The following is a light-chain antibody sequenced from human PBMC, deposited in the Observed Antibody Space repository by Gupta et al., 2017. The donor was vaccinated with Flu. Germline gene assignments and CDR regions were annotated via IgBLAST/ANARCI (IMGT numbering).Light chain of an antibody. CDR3: QQSYSTPYT. Sequence: IQMTQVPSSPSASVGDRVTLTRRASQSISSYLTWYQQKPGKAPKLLIYAASSLQSGVPSRFSGSGSGTDFTLTISSLQPEDFATYYCQQSYSTPYTFGQGTKLEIK. CDR2: AAS. V-gene: IGKV1-39*01. J-gene: IGKJ2*01. CDR1: QSISSY.